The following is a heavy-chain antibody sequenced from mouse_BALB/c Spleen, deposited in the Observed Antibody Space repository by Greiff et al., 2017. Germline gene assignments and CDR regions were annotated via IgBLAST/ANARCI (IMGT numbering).Heavy chain of an antibody. CDR1: GFAFSSYD. CDR3: ARRGRYDALDY. CDR2: ISSGGGST. J-gene: IGHJ2*01. D-gene: IGHD2-14*01. V-gene: IGHV5-12-1*01. Sequence: EVKLMESGGGLVKPGGSLKLSCAASGFAFSSYDMSWVRQTPEKRLEWVAYISSGGGSTYYPDTVKGRFTISRDNAKNTLYLQMSSLKSEDTAMYYCARRGRYDALDYWGQGTTLTVSS.